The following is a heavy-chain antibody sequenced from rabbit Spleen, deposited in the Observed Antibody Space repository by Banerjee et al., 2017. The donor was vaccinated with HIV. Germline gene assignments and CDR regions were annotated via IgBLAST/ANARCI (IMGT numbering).Heavy chain of an antibody. J-gene: IGHJ4*01. D-gene: IGHD4-1*01. CDR2: IYTGSSGST. CDR3: ARADGSSGWGVGL. CDR1: GFSFSSSYW. V-gene: IGHV1S45*01. Sequence: QEQLVESGGGLVQPEGSLTLTCTASGFSFSSSYWICWVRQAPGKGLEWIGCIYTGSSGSTYYASWAKGRFTISKTSSTTVTLQMTSLTAADTATYFCARADGSSGWGVGLWGPGTLVTVS.